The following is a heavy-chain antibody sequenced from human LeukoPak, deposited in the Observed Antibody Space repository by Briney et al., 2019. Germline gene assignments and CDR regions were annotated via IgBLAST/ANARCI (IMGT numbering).Heavy chain of an antibody. CDR1: GYTFTSYG. J-gene: IGHJ4*02. CDR3: ARTVKKYYFDY. CDR2: ISAYNGNT. Sequence: ASVKVSCKASGYTFTSYGISWVRQAPGQGLEGMGWISAYNGNTHYAQKLQGRVTMTTDTSTSTAYMELRSVRSDDTAVYYCARTVKKYYFDYWGQGTLVSVSS. V-gene: IGHV1-18*01. D-gene: IGHD4-11*01.